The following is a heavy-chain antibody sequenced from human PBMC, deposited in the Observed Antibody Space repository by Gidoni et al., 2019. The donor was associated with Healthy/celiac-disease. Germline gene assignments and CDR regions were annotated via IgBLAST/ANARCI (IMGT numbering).Heavy chain of an antibody. Sequence: QVQLVESGGGVVQPGRSLRLSCAAPGFTFSSYAMPWVRQAPGKGLEWVAVISYDGSNKYYADSVKGRFTISRDNSKNTLYLQMNSLRAEDTAVYYCARSRYDFWSGYQKYYYGMDVWGQGTTVTVSS. CDR3: ARSRYDFWSGYQKYYYGMDV. V-gene: IGHV3-30*04. J-gene: IGHJ6*02. CDR1: GFTFSSYA. CDR2: ISYDGSNK. D-gene: IGHD3-3*01.